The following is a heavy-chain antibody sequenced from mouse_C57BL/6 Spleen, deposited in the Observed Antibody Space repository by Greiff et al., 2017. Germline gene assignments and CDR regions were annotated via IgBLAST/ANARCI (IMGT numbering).Heavy chain of an antibody. CDR1: GYTFTSYW. Sequence: QVQLQQPGAELVMPGASVKLSCKASGYTFTSYWMHWVKQRPGQGLEWIGEIDPSDSYTNYNQKFKGKSTLTVDKSSSTAYMQLSSLTSEDSAVYYCARPPYYYGSSHWYFDVWGTGTTVTVSA. CDR3: ARPPYYYGSSHWYFDV. CDR2: IDPSDSYT. J-gene: IGHJ1*03. D-gene: IGHD1-1*01. V-gene: IGHV1-69*01.